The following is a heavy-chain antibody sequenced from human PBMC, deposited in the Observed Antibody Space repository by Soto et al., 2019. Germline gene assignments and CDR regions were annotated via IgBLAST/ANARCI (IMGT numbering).Heavy chain of an antibody. CDR1: GGTFSSYT. V-gene: IGHV1-69*02. J-gene: IGHJ4*02. CDR3: ARSQGGGVDY. CDR2: IIPILGIA. D-gene: IGHD3-16*01. Sequence: QVQLVQSGAEVKKPGSSVKVSCKASGGTFSSYTISWVRQAPGQGLEWMGRIIPILGIANYAQKFQGRVTMTPDKSTSTAYMELSSRRAEDTALYCGARSQGGGVDYWGQGTLVTVSS.